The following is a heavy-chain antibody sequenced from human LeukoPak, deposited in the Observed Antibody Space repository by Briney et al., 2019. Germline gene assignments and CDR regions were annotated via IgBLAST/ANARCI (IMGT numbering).Heavy chain of an antibody. V-gene: IGHV3-23*01. CDR2: INKSGGST. J-gene: IGHJ4*02. D-gene: IGHD2-15*01. CDR3: AKDRWGSGGSGGGDY. Sequence: GGSLRLSCAASGFTFSSYAMTWVRQAPGKGLEWVSVINKSGGSTYYADSVKGRFTISRDNSKNTLYLQVNSLRAEDTAVYYCAKDRWGSGGSGGGDYWGQGTLVTVSS. CDR1: GFTFSSYA.